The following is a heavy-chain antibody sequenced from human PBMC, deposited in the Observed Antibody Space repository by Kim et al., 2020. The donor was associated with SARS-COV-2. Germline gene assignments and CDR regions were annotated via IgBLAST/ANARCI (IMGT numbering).Heavy chain of an antibody. CDR3: ARTVKYSSSSGDAFDI. CDR1: GGSIRSSSYY. CDR2: IYYSGST. D-gene: IGHD6-6*01. V-gene: IGHV4-39*01. Sequence: SETLSLTCTVSGGSIRSSSYYWGWIRQPPGKGLEWIGSIYYSGSTYYNPSLKSRVTISVDTSKNQFSLKLSSVTAADTAVYYCARTVKYSSSSGDAFDIWGQGTMVTVSS. J-gene: IGHJ3*02.